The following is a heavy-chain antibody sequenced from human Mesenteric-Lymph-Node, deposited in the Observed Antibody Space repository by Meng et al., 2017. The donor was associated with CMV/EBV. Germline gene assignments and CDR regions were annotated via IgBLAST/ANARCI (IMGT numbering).Heavy chain of an antibody. Sequence: QVQLPHCVAGLLKPSETLSLTCAVYGGSFSGYYWSWIRQPPRKGLEWIGEINHSGSTNYNPSLKSRVTISVDTSKNQFSLKLSSAPAAVTAVYYCARHQRWLKSEGGFNYWGQGTLVTVSS. CDR1: GGSFSGYY. CDR3: ARHQRWLKSEGGFNY. D-gene: IGHD4-23*01. J-gene: IGHJ4*02. CDR2: INHSGST. V-gene: IGHV4-34*01.